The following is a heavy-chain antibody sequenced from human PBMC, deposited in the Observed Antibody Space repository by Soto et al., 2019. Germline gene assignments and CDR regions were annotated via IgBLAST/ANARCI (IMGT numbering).Heavy chain of an antibody. CDR3: ARDLGSRQRPY. CDR1: GYTLTELS. CDR2: IDPDDGST. D-gene: IGHD2-2*01. V-gene: IGHV1-46*03. Sequence: ASVKVSCKVSGYTLTELSMHWVRQAPGKGLEWMGIIDPDDGSTSYAQKFQGRVTMTRDTSTSTVYMERSSLRSEDTAVYYCARDLGSRQRPYWGQGTLVTVSS. J-gene: IGHJ4*02.